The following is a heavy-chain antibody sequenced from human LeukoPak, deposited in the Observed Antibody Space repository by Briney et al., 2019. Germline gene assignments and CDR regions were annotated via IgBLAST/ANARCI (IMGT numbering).Heavy chain of an antibody. CDR1: GFTFSSHW. J-gene: IGHJ5*01. V-gene: IGHV3-74*01. CDR3: ARGRYSSGYVADS. D-gene: IGHD5-18*01. CDR2: INSDGSST. Sequence: GGSLRLSCAASGFTFSSHWMHWVRQAPGKGLVWVSRINSDGSSTRYADSVKGRFTISRDNAKNTLYLQMNSLRAEDTAVYYCARGRYSSGYVADSWGQGTLVTVSS.